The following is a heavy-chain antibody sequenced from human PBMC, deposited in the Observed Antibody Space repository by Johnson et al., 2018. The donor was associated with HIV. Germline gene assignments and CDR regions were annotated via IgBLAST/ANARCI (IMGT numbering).Heavy chain of an antibody. CDR1: GLTVSINY. CDR3: ASSYSESDAFDI. V-gene: IGHV3-66*01. D-gene: IGHD3-10*01. J-gene: IGHJ3*02. CDR2: IYTGGST. Sequence: VQLVESGGGLVQPGGSLRLSCAASGLTVSINYMSWVRQPPGKGLEWVSVIYTGGSTYYADSVTGRFTISRDNSKNTLYLQMNSLRVEDTAVYYCASSYSESDAFDIWGQGTMVTVSS.